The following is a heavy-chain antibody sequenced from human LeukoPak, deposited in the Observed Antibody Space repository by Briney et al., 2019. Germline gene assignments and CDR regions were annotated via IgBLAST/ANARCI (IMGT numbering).Heavy chain of an antibody. CDR1: GYSFTTHG. J-gene: IGHJ5*02. Sequence: ASVKVSCKASGYSFTTHGISWVRQAPGQGLEWMGWISSYSTYTTYAQKFQGRVTMTTDTSTSTGYLELRSLTSDDTAVYYCARVSMVRGVNWFDPWGQGTLVTVSS. CDR2: ISSYSTYT. V-gene: IGHV1-18*01. D-gene: IGHD3-10*01. CDR3: ARVSMVRGVNWFDP.